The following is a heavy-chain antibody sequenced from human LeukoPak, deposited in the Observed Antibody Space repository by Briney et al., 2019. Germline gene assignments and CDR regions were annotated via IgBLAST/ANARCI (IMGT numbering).Heavy chain of an antibody. J-gene: IGHJ4*02. CDR1: GFTFSTYA. CDR3: AKKYDYGSGSYSLTDY. D-gene: IGHD3-10*01. CDR2: ISGTGGST. Sequence: PGGSLRLSCAASGFTFSTYAMTWVRQAPGKGLEWVSLISGTGGSTYYADSVKGRFTISRDNSKNTLYLQMNSLRAEDTAVYYCAKKYDYGSGSYSLTDYWGQGTLVTVSS. V-gene: IGHV3-23*01.